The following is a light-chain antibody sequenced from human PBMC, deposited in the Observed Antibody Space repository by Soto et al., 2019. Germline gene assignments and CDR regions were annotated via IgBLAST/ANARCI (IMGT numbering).Light chain of an antibody. V-gene: IGKV2-28*01. CDR1: QILLHKNGNNY. CDR2: MGS. Sequence: IVVTQSPLSLPVTPVDAASISFRSSQILLHKNGNNYFNWYLQKPGQSPRVLIYMGSKRASGVPDRFSGSGSGTYFTLKISRVEAGDAGVYYCMQALQTPRTFGQGTKVDIK. J-gene: IGKJ1*01. CDR3: MQALQTPRT.